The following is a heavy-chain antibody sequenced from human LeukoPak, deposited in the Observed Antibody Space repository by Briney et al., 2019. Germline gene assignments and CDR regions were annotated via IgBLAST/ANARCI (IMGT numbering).Heavy chain of an antibody. CDR3: ARDWTVFSGYSPDFDY. CDR1: GYTFTSYG. J-gene: IGHJ4*02. Sequence: ASVKVCCKASGYTFTSYGISWVRQAPGQGLEWMGWISAYNGNTNYAQKLQGRVTMTTDTSTSTAYMELRSLRSDDTAVYYCARDWTVFSGYSPDFDYWGQGTLVTVSS. D-gene: IGHD3-22*01. V-gene: IGHV1-18*01. CDR2: ISAYNGNT.